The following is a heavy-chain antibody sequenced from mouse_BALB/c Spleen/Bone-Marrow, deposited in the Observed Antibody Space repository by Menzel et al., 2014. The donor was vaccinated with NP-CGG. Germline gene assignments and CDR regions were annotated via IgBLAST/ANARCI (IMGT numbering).Heavy chain of an antibody. D-gene: IGHD2-12*01. V-gene: IGHV5-4*02. Sequence: EVNVVESGGGLVKPGGSLKLSCAASGFTFSDYYMYWVRQTPEKRLEWVATISDGGSYTYYPDSVKGRFTISRDNAKNNLYLQMSSLKSEDTAMYYFARDYDYAMDYWGQGTSVTVSS. CDR2: ISDGGSYT. CDR1: GFTFSDYY. J-gene: IGHJ4*01. CDR3: ARDYDYAMDY.